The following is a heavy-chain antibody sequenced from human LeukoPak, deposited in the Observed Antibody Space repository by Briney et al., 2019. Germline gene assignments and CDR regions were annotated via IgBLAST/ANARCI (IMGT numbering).Heavy chain of an antibody. J-gene: IGHJ5*02. Sequence: ASVKVSCKASGYTFTGYYMHWVRQAPGQGLEWMGWINPNSGGTNYAQKFQGRVTMTRDTSISTAYMELSRLRSDDTAVYYCARDLYCSGGSCRAGSNWFDPWGQGTLVTVSS. CDR1: GYTFTGYY. D-gene: IGHD2-15*01. CDR2: INPNSGGT. V-gene: IGHV1-2*02. CDR3: ARDLYCSGGSCRAGSNWFDP.